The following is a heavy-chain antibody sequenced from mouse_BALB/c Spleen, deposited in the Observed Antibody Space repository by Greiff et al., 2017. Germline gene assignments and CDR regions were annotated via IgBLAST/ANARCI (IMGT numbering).Heavy chain of an antibody. CDR1: GFNIKDYY. J-gene: IGHJ3*01. V-gene: IGHV14-4*02. D-gene: IGHD2-3*01. CDR3: NAGRDGYYEAY. CDR2: IDPENGDT. Sequence: VQLKESGAELVRSGASVKLSCTASGFNIKDYYMHWVKQRPEQGLEWIGWIDPENGDTEYAPKFQGKATMTADTSSNTAYLQLSSLTSEDTAVYYCNAGRDGYYEAYWGQGTLVTVSA.